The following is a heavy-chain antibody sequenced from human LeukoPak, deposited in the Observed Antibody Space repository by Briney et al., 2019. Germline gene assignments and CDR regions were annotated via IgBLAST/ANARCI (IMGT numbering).Heavy chain of an antibody. D-gene: IGHD1-26*01. J-gene: IGHJ4*02. CDR3: ARDPVEWEQLLDY. Sequence: GGSLRLSCAASGFIFSNYWMGRVRQAPGKRPEWVANMNKDGSEKYYADSVKGRFTISRDNARNSVYLQMNSLRVEDTAVYYCARDPVEWEQLLDYWGQGTLVTVSS. CDR1: GFIFSNYW. V-gene: IGHV3-7*01. CDR2: MNKDGSEK.